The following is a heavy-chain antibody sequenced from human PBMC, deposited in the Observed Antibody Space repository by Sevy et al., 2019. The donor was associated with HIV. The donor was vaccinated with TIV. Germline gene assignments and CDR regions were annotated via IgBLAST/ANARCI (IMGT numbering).Heavy chain of an antibody. CDR1: GFTFSNYW. J-gene: IGHJ4*02. Sequence: GGSLRLSCAASGFTFSNYWMSWIRQTPGKGLERVANIKFDGSNTYYVDSVRGRLTVSRDNARYSLHLQMNSLTAEDEGLYYCVRERTCGEGCQFFDHLGRGALVTVSS. CDR2: IKFDGSNT. D-gene: IGHD2-21*01. CDR3: VRERTCGEGCQFFDH. V-gene: IGHV3-7*01.